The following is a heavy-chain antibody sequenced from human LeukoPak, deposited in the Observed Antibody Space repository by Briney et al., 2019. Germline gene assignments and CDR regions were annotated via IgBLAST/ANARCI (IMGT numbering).Heavy chain of an antibody. CDR2: INPTGGST. D-gene: IGHD1-14*01. CDR1: GYTFTSNY. V-gene: IGHV1-46*01. CDR3: ARGSGPHYYYYMDV. J-gene: IGHJ6*03. Sequence: ASVKVSCKASGYTFTSNYMHWVRQAPGQGLEWMGVINPTGGSTSYAHKFQGRVTMTRNTSISTAYMELSSLRSEDTAVYYCARGSGPHYYYYMDVWGKGTTVTISS.